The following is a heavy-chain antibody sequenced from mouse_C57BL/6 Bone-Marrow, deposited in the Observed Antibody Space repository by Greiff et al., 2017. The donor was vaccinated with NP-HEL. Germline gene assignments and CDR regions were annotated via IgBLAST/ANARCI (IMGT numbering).Heavy chain of an antibody. D-gene: IGHD1-1*01. CDR2: IDPANGNT. Sequence: EVQLQQSVAELVRPGASVKLSCTASGLNIKNTYMHWVKQRPEQGLEWIGRIDPANGNTKYAPKFQGKATITADTSSNTAYLQLSSLTSEDTAIYYCALIYYYGFYAMDYWGQGTSVTVSS. J-gene: IGHJ4*01. V-gene: IGHV14-3*01. CDR1: GLNIKNTY. CDR3: ALIYYYGFYAMDY.